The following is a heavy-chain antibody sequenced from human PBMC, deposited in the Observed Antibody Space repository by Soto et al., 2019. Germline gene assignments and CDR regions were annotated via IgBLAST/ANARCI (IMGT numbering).Heavy chain of an antibody. CDR2: MNPNSGNT. CDR3: ARAAADYYYYYYYMDV. V-gene: IGHV1-8*01. Sequence: GASVKVSCKTSGYTFTIYDINWVRQATGQGLEWMGWMNPNSGNTGYAQKFQGRVTMTRNTSISTAYMELSSLRSEDTAVYYCARAAADYYYYYYYMDVWGKGTTVTVSS. J-gene: IGHJ6*03. D-gene: IGHD6-13*01. CDR1: GYTFTIYD.